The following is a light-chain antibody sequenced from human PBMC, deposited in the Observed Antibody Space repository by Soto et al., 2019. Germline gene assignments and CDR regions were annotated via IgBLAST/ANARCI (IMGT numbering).Light chain of an antibody. CDR1: TGAVTSGHY. CDR2: NTS. V-gene: IGLV7-43*01. Sequence: QTVVTQEPSLTVSPGGTVTLTCASGTGAVTSGHYPSWFQQKPGQAPRALIDNTSNKQAWTPARFSGSLLGGKAALTLSGVQPEDEDDYYCLLYYGGPWVFGGGTKLTVL. J-gene: IGLJ3*02. CDR3: LLYYGGPWV.